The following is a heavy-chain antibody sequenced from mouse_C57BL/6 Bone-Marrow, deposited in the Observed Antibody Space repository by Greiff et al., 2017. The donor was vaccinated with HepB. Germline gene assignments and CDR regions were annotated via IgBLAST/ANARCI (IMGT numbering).Heavy chain of an antibody. V-gene: IGHV5-4*03. CDR1: GFTFSSYA. Sequence: EVKLVESGGGLVKPGGSLKLSCAASGFTFSSYAMSWVRQTPEKRLEWVATISDGGSYTYYPDNVKGRFTISRDNAKNNLYLQMSHLKSEDTAMYYCARLYGNRYYAMDYWGQGTSVTVSS. CDR2: ISDGGSYT. D-gene: IGHD2-1*01. CDR3: ARLYGNRYYAMDY. J-gene: IGHJ4*01.